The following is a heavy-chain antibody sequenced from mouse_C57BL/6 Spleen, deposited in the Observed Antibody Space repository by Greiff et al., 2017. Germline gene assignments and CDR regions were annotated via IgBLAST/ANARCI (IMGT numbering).Heavy chain of an antibody. J-gene: IGHJ3*01. Sequence: QVQLQQPGAELVKPGASVKMSCTASGYTFTSYWITWVKQRPGQGLEWIGDIYPGSGSTNYNEKFKSKATLTVDTTSSTAYKQLSSLTYEDSAVYYCARSLCNNYGFAYWGQGTLVTVSA. CDR1: GYTFTSYW. V-gene: IGHV1-55*01. D-gene: IGHD1-3*01. CDR3: ARSLCNNYGFAY. CDR2: IYPGSGST.